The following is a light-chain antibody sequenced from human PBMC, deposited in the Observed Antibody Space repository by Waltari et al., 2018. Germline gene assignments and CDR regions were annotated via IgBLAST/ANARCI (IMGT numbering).Light chain of an antibody. CDR2: KAS. CDR1: QNIKTW. CDR3: QQYDSSPGT. J-gene: IGKJ2*02. V-gene: IGKV1-5*03. Sequence: DIQMSQSPSTLSASIGDRVTITCRASQNIKTWVAWYQQKQGKAPKFLVYKASTLDSGVPSRFSGSGSGTDFTLTISRLEPEDFAVYYCQQYDSSPGTFGQGTKLEIK.